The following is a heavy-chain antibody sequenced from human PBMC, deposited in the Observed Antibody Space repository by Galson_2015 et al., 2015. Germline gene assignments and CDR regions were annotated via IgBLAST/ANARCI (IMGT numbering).Heavy chain of an antibody. V-gene: IGHV3-23*01. D-gene: IGHD3-3*01. CDR3: AKDREVGRFLEWLLSPFDY. CDR2: ISGSGGST. J-gene: IGHJ4*02. Sequence: SLRLSCAASGFTFSSYAMSWVRQAPGKGLEWVSAISGSGGSTYYADSVKGRFTISRDNSKNTLYLQMNSLRAEDTAVYYCAKDREVGRFLEWLLSPFDYWGQGTLVTVSS. CDR1: GFTFSSYA.